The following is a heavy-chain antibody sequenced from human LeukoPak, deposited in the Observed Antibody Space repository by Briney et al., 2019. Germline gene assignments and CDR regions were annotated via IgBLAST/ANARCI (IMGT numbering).Heavy chain of an antibody. CDR3: ARRRVASYNYYYYYMDV. CDR2: INHSGST. J-gene: IGHJ6*03. D-gene: IGHD1-26*01. V-gene: IGHV4-34*01. CDR1: GGSFSGYY. Sequence: PSETLSLTCAVYGGSFSGYYWSWIRQPPGKGLEWIGEINHSGSTNYNPSLKSRVTISVDTSKNQFSLKLSSVTAADTAVYYCARRRVASYNYYYYYMDVWGKGTTVTVSS.